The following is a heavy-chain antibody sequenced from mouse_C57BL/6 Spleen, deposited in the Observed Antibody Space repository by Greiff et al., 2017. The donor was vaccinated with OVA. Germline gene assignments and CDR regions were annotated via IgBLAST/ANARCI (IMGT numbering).Heavy chain of an antibody. J-gene: IGHJ2*01. Sequence: QVQLQQSGAELARPGASVKLSCKASGYTFTSSGISWVKQRTGQGLEWIGEIYPRSGNTYYNEKFKGKATLTADKSSSTAYMELRSLTSEDSAVYFCARGLITTVVAKYYFDYWGQGTTLTVSS. CDR2: IYPRSGNT. V-gene: IGHV1-81*01. D-gene: IGHD1-1*01. CDR3: ARGLITTVVAKYYFDY. CDR1: GYTFTSSG.